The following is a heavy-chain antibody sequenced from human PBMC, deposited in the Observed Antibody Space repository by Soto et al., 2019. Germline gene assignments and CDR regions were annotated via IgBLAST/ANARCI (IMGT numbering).Heavy chain of an antibody. V-gene: IGHV3-7*01. Sequence: PGGSLRLSCAASGFTFSSYWMSWVRQAPGKGLEWVANIKQDGSEKYYVDSVKGRFTISRDNVKNSLYLQMNSLRAEDTAVYYCARAIAVAGTTDYYYYYGMDVWGQGTTVTVSS. J-gene: IGHJ6*02. D-gene: IGHD6-19*01. CDR1: GFTFSSYW. CDR3: ARAIAVAGTTDYYYYYGMDV. CDR2: IKQDGSEK.